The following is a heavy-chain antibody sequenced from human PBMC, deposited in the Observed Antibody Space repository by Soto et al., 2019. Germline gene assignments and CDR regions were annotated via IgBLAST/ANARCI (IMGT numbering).Heavy chain of an antibody. D-gene: IGHD6-6*01. Sequence: PGGSLRLSCAASGFTFNSYAMSWVRQAPGKGLEWVSGVSWNSGSIAYADSVKGRFTISRDNAKNSLYLQMNSLRGEDTALYYCAKDSSSSPAYYYYGMDVWGQGTTVTVSS. V-gene: IGHV3-9*01. CDR2: VSWNSGSI. J-gene: IGHJ6*02. CDR1: GFTFNSYA. CDR3: AKDSSSSPAYYYYGMDV.